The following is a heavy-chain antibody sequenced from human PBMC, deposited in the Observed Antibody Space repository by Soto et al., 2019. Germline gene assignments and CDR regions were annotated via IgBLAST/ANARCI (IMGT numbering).Heavy chain of an antibody. D-gene: IGHD3-3*01. CDR2: IYSSGNT. CDR3: ARDQRFSDWFDP. Sequence: WTWIRQPAGKGLEWIGRIYSSGNTKYNPSLQSRVTMSLDTSNNQFSLRLTSVTAADTAVYYCARDQRFSDWFDPWGQGTLVTVSS. J-gene: IGHJ5*02. V-gene: IGHV4-4*07.